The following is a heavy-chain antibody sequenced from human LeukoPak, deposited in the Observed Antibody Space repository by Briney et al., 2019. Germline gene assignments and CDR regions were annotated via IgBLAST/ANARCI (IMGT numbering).Heavy chain of an antibody. CDR3: AKDLTADMIVVVIPVDY. Sequence: GGSLRLSCAASGFTFSSYAMSWVRQPPGKGLEWVSAISGSGGSTYYADSVKGRFTISRDNSKNTLYLQMNSLRAEDTAVYYCAKDLTADMIVVVIPVDYWGQGTLVTVSS. CDR1: GFTFSSYA. V-gene: IGHV3-23*01. D-gene: IGHD3-22*01. J-gene: IGHJ4*02. CDR2: ISGSGGST.